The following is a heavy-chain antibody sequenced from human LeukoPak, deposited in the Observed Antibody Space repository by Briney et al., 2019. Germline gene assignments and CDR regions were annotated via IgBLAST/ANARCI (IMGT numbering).Heavy chain of an antibody. J-gene: IGHJ3*02. D-gene: IGHD3-10*01. V-gene: IGHV3-23*01. Sequence: GGSLRLSCAASGFTFSSYAMSWVRQAPGKGLEWVSAISGSGGSTYYADSVKGRFTISRDNSKNTPYLQMNSLRAEDTAVYYCAKDQGFAMVRGVINDAFDIWGQGTMVTVSS. CDR2: ISGSGGST. CDR3: AKDQGFAMVRGVINDAFDI. CDR1: GFTFSSYA.